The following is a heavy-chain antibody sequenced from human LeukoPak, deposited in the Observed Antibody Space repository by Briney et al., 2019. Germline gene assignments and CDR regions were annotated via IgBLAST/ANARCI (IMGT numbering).Heavy chain of an antibody. Sequence: PGGSLRLSCAASGFTFSSYSMNWVRQAPGKGLEWVSYISSSSSTIYYADSVKGRFTISRDNAKNSLYLQMNSLGAEDTAVYYCAGGDYYDSSGQYNWFDPWGQGTLVTVSS. CDR1: GFTFSSYS. V-gene: IGHV3-48*01. J-gene: IGHJ5*02. CDR3: AGGDYYDSSGQYNWFDP. CDR2: ISSSSSTI. D-gene: IGHD3-22*01.